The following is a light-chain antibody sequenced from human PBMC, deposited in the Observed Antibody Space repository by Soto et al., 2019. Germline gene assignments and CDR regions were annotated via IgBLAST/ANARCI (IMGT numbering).Light chain of an antibody. CDR1: SAVSSIY. CDR3: QQYESSLT. CDR2: VAS. J-gene: IGKJ4*01. V-gene: IGKV3-20*01. Sequence: ETVLTQSPGTLSLSPGERATLSCRASSAVSSIYLAWYQQKPGQAPRLLIYVASSRATGIPDRFSGSGSGTDLTLTISRLEPEDFGVYYCQQYESSLTFGGGTRVEIK.